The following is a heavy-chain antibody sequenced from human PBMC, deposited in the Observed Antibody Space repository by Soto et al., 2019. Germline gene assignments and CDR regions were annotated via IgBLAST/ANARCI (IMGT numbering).Heavy chain of an antibody. CDR3: ARVGTVAGRDGLDV. D-gene: IGHD6-19*01. CDR2: IYYNGST. CDR1: GASITSFY. V-gene: IGHV4-59*01. Sequence: QVQLQESGPGLVQPSETLSLTCSVSGASITSFYWSWIRQPPGKGLEWIGYIYYNGSTKYNPSLKTRVTISGDTSKNHFSLNLNSVTAADTAVYYCARVGTVAGRDGLDVWCQGTTVTVSS. J-gene: IGHJ6*02.